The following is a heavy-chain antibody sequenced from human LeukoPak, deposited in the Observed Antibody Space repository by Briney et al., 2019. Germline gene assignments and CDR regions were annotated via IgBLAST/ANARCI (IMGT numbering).Heavy chain of an antibody. CDR3: AKDGRYSSSWYHYYYGMDV. V-gene: IGHV3-30*18. J-gene: IGHJ6*02. Sequence: PGRSLRLSCAASGFTFDDYGMHWVRQAPGKGLEWVAVISYDGSNKYYADSVKGRFTISRDNSKNTLYLQMNSLRAEDTAVYYCAKDGRYSSSWYHYYYGMDVWGQGTTVTVSS. CDR2: ISYDGSNK. CDR1: GFTFDDYG. D-gene: IGHD6-13*01.